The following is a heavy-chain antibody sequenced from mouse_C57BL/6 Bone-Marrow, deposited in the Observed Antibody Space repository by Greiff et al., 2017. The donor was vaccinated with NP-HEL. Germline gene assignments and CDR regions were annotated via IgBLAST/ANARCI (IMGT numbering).Heavy chain of an antibody. V-gene: IGHV1-52*01. D-gene: IGHD3-2*02. J-gene: IGHJ3*01. CDR2: IDPSDSET. CDR3: ARGSRRICFAY. Sequence: QVQLQQPGAELVRPGSSVKLSCKASGYTFTSYWMHWVKQRPIQGLEWIGNIDPSDSETHYNQKFKDKATLTVDKSSSTAYMQLSSLTSEYSAVYYCARGSRRICFAYWGQGTLVTVSA. CDR1: GYTFTSYW.